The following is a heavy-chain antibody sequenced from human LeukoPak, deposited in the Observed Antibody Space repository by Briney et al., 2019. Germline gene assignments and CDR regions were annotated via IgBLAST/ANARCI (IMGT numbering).Heavy chain of an antibody. V-gene: IGHV1-18*01. Sequence: ASVKVSCKASGYTFTSYGISWVRQAPGQGLEWMGWISAYNGNTNYAQKLQGRVTMTTDTFRSTAYMELRSLRSDDTAVYYCARDWEQHGFDYWGQGTLVTVSS. D-gene: IGHD1/OR15-1a*01. CDR3: ARDWEQHGFDY. J-gene: IGHJ4*02. CDR2: ISAYNGNT. CDR1: GYTFTSYG.